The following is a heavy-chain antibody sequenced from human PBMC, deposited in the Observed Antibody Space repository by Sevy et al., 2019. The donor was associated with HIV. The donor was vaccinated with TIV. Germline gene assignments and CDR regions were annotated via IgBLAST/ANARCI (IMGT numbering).Heavy chain of an antibody. D-gene: IGHD5-18*01. CDR2: MKQDGSEK. J-gene: IGHJ4*02. CDR1: GFTFSSYW. Sequence: GGSLGLSCAASGFTFSSYWMSWVRQAPGKGLEWVATMKQDGSEKYYVDSVKGRFTISRDNAKHSLYLQMNSLRAEDTAVYYCVREGLGGFSYSLDCWGQGTLVTVSS. CDR3: VREGLGGFSYSLDC. V-gene: IGHV3-7*01.